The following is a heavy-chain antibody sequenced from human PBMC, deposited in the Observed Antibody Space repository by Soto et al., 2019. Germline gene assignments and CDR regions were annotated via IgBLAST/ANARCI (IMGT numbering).Heavy chain of an antibody. Sequence: SETLSLTCTVSGGSISSYYWSWIRQPPGKGLEWIGYIYYSGSTNYNPSLKSRVTISVDTSKNQFSLKLSSVTAADTAVYYCARSKYQNGYDPFDYWGQGTLVTVSS. J-gene: IGHJ4*02. V-gene: IGHV4-59*01. CDR2: IYYSGST. D-gene: IGHD2-2*01. CDR3: ARSKYQNGYDPFDY. CDR1: GGSISSYY.